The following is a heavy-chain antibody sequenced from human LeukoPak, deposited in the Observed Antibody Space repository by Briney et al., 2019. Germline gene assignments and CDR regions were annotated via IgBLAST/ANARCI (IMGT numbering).Heavy chain of an antibody. J-gene: IGHJ4*02. CDR3: ARDRIRWLQLGSGGRVDY. V-gene: IGHV1-18*01. CDR2: ISAYNGNT. Sequence: PGESLKVXCKASGYTFTSYGISWVRQAPGQGPEWMGCISAYNGNTNYAQKLQGRVTMTTDTSTSTAYMELRSLRSDDTAVYYCARDRIRWLQLGSGGRVDYWGQGTLVTVSS. CDR1: GYTFTSYG. D-gene: IGHD5-24*01.